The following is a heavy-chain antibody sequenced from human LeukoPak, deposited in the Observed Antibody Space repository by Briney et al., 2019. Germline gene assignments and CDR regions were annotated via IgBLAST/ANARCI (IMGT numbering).Heavy chain of an antibody. D-gene: IGHD6-19*01. V-gene: IGHV3-74*01. CDR2: INGDGSVR. CDR3: AREGAVDGIFYYYMDV. Sequence: GGSLRLSCAASGFTFSTYWMHWVRQAPGKGLVWVSRINGDGSVRDYADSVKGRFDISRDNAKNTLFLHMNSLRGEDTAVYYCAREGAVDGIFYYYMDVWGKGTTVTVSS. J-gene: IGHJ6*03. CDR1: GFTFSTYW.